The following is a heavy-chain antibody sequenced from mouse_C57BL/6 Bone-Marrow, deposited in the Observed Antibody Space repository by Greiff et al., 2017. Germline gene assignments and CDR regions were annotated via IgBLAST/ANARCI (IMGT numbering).Heavy chain of an antibody. D-gene: IGHD2-4*01. V-gene: IGHV5-6*01. CDR1: GFTFSSYG. CDR2: ISSGGSSN. Sequence: EVQVVESGGDLVKPGGSLTLSCAASGFTFSSYGLSWVRQTPDKRLEWVATISSGGSSNYYPDSVKERFTISRDNAKNNLYLQMSSLKSEDTAMYYCARFYYDYDKGFAYWGQGTLVTVSA. CDR3: ARFYYDYDKGFAY. J-gene: IGHJ3*01.